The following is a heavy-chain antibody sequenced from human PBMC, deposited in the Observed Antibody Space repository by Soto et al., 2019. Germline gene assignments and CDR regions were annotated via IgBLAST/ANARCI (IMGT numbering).Heavy chain of an antibody. D-gene: IGHD3-16*01. CDR3: ARDGGGGYDTFDAFDI. J-gene: IGHJ3*02. V-gene: IGHV3-30-3*01. CDR1: GFTFSSYA. CDR2: ISYDGSSK. Sequence: QVQLVESGGGVVQPGRSLRLSCAASGFTFSSYALHWVRQAPGKGLEWVAVISYDGSSKYYADSVKGRFTISGDNSKNTLDVQMNSLRAEDTAVYYCARDGGGGYDTFDAFDIWGEGTMVTVSS.